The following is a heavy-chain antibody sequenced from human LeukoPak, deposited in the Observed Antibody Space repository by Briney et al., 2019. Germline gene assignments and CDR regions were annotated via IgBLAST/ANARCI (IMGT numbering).Heavy chain of an antibody. V-gene: IGHV1-24*01. D-gene: IGHD6-19*01. CDR3: AARRQWPRSNWFDP. Sequence: ASVKVSCKVSGYTLTELSMHWVRQAPGKGLEWMGGFDPEDGETIYAQKFQGRVTMTEDTSTDTAYMELSSLRSEDTAVYYCAARRQWPRSNWFDPWGQGTLVTVPS. J-gene: IGHJ5*02. CDR2: FDPEDGET. CDR1: GYTLTELS.